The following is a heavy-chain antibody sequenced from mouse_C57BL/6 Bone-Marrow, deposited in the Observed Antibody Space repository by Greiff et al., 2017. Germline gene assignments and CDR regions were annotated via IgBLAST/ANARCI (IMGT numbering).Heavy chain of an antibody. CDR3: ARRHYGSSMDY. CDR1: GYTFTSYW. J-gene: IGHJ4*01. V-gene: IGHV1-61*01. CDR2: IYPSDSET. Sequence: QVQLQQPGAELVRPGSSVKLSCKASGYTFTSYWMDWVKQRPGQGLEWIGNIYPSDSETHYNQKFKDKATLTVDKSSSTAYMQLSSLTSEDAAVYYFARRHYGSSMDYWGQGTSVTVSS. D-gene: IGHD1-1*01.